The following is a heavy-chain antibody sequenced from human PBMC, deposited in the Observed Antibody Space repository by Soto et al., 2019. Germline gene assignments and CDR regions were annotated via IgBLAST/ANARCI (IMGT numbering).Heavy chain of an antibody. CDR1: GFTFSNAW. V-gene: IGHV3-15*07. Sequence: GGSLRLSCAASGFTFSNAWMNWVRQAPGKGLEWVGRIKSKTDGGTTDYAAPVKGRFTISRDDSKNTLYLQMNSLKTEDTAVYYCTTAYCSGGSCYCDYWGQGTLVTVSS. CDR3: TTAYCSGGSCYCDY. CDR2: IKSKTDGGTT. J-gene: IGHJ4*02. D-gene: IGHD2-15*01.